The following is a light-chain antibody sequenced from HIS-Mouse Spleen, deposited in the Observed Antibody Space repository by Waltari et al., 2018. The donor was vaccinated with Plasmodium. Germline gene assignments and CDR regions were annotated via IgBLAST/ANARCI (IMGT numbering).Light chain of an antibody. Sequence: QPVLTQPPSSSPSPGESARLTCTLPSDINVGSYNLSWYHQKPGSPPRYLLSYFSDSDKGKGSVVPSRFSGSKDASANTGILLISGLQSEDEADYYCMIWPSNASGVFGGGTKLTVL. CDR2: YFSDSDK. J-gene: IGLJ3*02. CDR3: MIWPSNASGV. V-gene: IGLV5-37*01. CDR1: SDINVGSYN.